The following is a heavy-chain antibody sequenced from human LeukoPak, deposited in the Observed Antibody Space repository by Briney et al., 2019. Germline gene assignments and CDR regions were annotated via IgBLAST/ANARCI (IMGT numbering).Heavy chain of an antibody. CDR3: AIPLGHPHGFDI. CDR2: ISYGGSEK. CDR1: GLTFSNYG. J-gene: IGHJ3*02. Sequence: GGSLRLSCVASGLTFSNYGIHWVRQAPGKGLEWVATISYGGSEKYYADSVKGRFTMSRDNSKNTLYLQMNSLRAEDTAVYYCAIPLGHPHGFDIWGQGTMVTVSS. V-gene: IGHV3-30*03.